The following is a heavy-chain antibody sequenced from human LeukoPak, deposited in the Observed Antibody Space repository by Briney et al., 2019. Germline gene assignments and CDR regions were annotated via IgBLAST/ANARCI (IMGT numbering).Heavy chain of an antibody. V-gene: IGHV3-23*01. D-gene: IGHD3-22*01. CDR3: AKDEGSGYFYFDY. CDR2: ISGSGGST. Sequence: GGSLRLSCAASGFTFSSYSMNWVRQAPGKGLEWVSAISGSGGSTYYADSVKGRFTISRDNSKNTLYLQMNSLRAEDTAVYYCAKDEGSGYFYFDYWGQGTLVTVSS. J-gene: IGHJ4*02. CDR1: GFTFSSYS.